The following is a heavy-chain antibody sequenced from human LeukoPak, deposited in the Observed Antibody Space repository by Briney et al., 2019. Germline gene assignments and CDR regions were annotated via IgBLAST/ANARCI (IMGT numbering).Heavy chain of an antibody. D-gene: IGHD4-17*01. CDR2: FDPEDGET. CDR1: GYTLTELS. V-gene: IGHV1-24*01. J-gene: IGHJ4*02. CDR3: ATDLGTVTTHSSFDY. Sequence: GASVTVSCKVSGYTLTELSMHWVRQAPGKGREWMGGFDPEDGETIYAQKFQGRVTMTEDTSTDTAYMELSSLRSEDTAVYYCATDLGTVTTHSSFDYWGQGTLVTVSA.